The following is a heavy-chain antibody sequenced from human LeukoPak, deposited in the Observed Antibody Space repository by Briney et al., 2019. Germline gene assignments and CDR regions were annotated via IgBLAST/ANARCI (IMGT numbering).Heavy chain of an antibody. J-gene: IGHJ5*02. CDR3: AREDVRYFDWFTGSWFDP. CDR1: GGTFSSYA. Sequence: SSVKVSCKASGGTFSSYAISWVRQAPGQGLEWMGGIIPIFGTANYAQKFQGRVTITADESTSTAYMELSSLRSEDTAAYYCAREDVRYFDWFTGSWFDPWGQGTLVTVSS. D-gene: IGHD3-9*01. CDR2: IIPIFGTA. V-gene: IGHV1-69*01.